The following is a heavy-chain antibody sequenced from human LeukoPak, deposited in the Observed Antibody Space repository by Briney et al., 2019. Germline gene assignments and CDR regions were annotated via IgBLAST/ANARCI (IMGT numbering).Heavy chain of an antibody. D-gene: IGHD2-2*03. CDR2: IYPDESNI. CDR3: ARPPSRGYSSSFEY. CDR1: GYIFPTYW. J-gene: IGHJ4*02. Sequence: GESLKISCKGSGYIFPTYWIAWVRQMPGKGLEWSGIIYPDESNIRYSPSFQGQVTISADKSISTAYLQWSSLKASHTAMYYCARPPSRGYSSSFEYWGQGTLVTVSS. V-gene: IGHV5-51*01.